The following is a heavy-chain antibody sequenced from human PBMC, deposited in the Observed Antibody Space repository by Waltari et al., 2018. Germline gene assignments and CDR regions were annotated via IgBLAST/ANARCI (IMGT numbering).Heavy chain of an antibody. V-gene: IGHV4-59*01. CDR3: ARSYFDVWSGRYYYYMDV. CDR1: GGSISSYS. J-gene: IGHJ6*03. Sequence: QVQLQESGPGLVMPSETLSLTCTVYGGSISSYSWSWIRQSPGKVLEWIGNVYYTGRNNSNPSLKSRASISVDTSKNEFSLRLSSVTAADTAVYYCARSYFDVWSGRYYYYMDVWGKGTTVTISS. D-gene: IGHD3-3*01. CDR2: VYYTGRN.